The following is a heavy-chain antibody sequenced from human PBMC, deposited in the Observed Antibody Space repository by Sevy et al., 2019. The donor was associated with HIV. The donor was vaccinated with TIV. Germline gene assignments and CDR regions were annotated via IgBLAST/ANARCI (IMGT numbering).Heavy chain of an antibody. V-gene: IGHV4-39*01. CDR3: ARLGDDYGDLLYDY. CDR2: IYYSGST. J-gene: IGHJ4*02. CDR1: GGSISSSSYY. D-gene: IGHD4-17*01. Sequence: SETLSLTCTVSGGSISSSSYYWGWIRQPPGKGLEWIGGIYYSGSTYYNPSLKSRVTISVDTSKNQFSLKLSSVTAADTAVYYCARLGDDYGDLLYDYWGQGTLVTVSS.